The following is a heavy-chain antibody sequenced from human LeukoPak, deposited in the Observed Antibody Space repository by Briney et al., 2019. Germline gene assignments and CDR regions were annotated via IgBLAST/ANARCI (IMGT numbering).Heavy chain of an antibody. D-gene: IGHD3-16*01. Sequence: ASVKVSCKASGGTFSSNAISWVRQAPGQGLEWMGGIIPFFGTANYAQKFQGRVTITADESTNTAYMELSSLRSEDTALYYCAGHYLGAYQWYFDLWGRGTLVTVSS. CDR3: AGHYLGAYQWYFDL. J-gene: IGHJ2*01. CDR1: GGTFSSNA. CDR2: IIPFFGTA. V-gene: IGHV1-69*13.